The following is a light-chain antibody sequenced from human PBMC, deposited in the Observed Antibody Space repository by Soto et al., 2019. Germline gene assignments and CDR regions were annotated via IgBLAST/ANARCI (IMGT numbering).Light chain of an antibody. CDR1: QRVNLR. CDR3: QQYNNYPFT. J-gene: IGKJ3*01. V-gene: IGKV1-5*01. Sequence: IHITHSPSTLSLSFVGSVSLTCRASQRVNLRLAWYQQKPGRAPKLLVYDASTLQSGVPSRFSAFGSGTEFTLTISSLQPDDFATYYCQQYNNYPFTFGPGTKVDI. CDR2: DAS.